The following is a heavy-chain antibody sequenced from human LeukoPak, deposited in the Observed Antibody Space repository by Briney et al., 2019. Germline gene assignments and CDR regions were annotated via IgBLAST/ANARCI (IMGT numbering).Heavy chain of an antibody. D-gene: IGHD3-16*01. J-gene: IGHJ4*02. Sequence: ESGPTLVNPTQTLTLTCTFSGFSLSTSGVGVGWIRQPPGKALEWLAVIFWNDNPLYSPSLKSRLTITKDTSKNQVVLTMTNMDPVDTATYYCAHRRYYDWTTYSSHFDSWGQGTLVTASS. V-gene: IGHV2-5*01. CDR2: IFWNDNP. CDR3: AHRRYYDWTTYSSHFDS. CDR1: GFSLSTSGVG.